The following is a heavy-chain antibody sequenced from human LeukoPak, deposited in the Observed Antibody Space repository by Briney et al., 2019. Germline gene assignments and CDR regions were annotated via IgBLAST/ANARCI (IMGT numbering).Heavy chain of an antibody. CDR2: ISGSGGST. D-gene: IGHD2-2*02. V-gene: IGHV3-23*01. Sequence: GGSLRLSCAASGFTFSSYAMSWVRQAPGKGLEWVSAISGSGGSTYYADSVKGRFTISRDNSKNTLYLQMNSLRAEDTAVYYCYGGGYCSSTSCYTDYFDYWGQGTLVTVSS. J-gene: IGHJ4*02. CDR1: GFTFSSYA. CDR3: YGGGYCSSTSCYTDYFDY.